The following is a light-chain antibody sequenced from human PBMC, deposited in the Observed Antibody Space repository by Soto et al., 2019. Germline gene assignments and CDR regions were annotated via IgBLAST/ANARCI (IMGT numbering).Light chain of an antibody. J-gene: IGKJ1*01. V-gene: IGKV1-5*03. CDR2: KAS. Sequence: DVQMTQSPSPLSASLGDRVTITWRASQSISSWLAWYQQKPGTAPKLLIYKASSLESGVPSRFSGSGYGTEFNLTISSLQPDDFATYYCQQYVTAFRSFGQGTKVDIK. CDR1: QSISSW. CDR3: QQYVTAFRS.